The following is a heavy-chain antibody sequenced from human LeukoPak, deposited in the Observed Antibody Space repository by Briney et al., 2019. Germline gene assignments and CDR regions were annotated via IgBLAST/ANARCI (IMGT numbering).Heavy chain of an antibody. V-gene: IGHV3-21*01. D-gene: IGHD2-15*01. CDR2: ISSSSSYI. CDR3: ARDPLGYCSGGSCYFDY. J-gene: IGHJ4*02. Sequence: PGGSLRLSCAASGFTFSSYSMNWVRQAPGKGLEWVSSISSSSSYIYYADSVKGRFTISRDNAKNSLYLQMNSLRAEDTAVYYCARDPLGYCSGGSCYFDYWGQGTLVTVSS. CDR1: GFTFSSYS.